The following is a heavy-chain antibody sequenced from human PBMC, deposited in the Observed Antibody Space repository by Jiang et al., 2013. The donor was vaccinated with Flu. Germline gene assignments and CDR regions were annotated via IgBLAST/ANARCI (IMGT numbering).Heavy chain of an antibody. D-gene: IGHD2-2*01. CDR3: ARGRIGCSSTSCSYNWFDP. V-gene: IGHV5-51*01. Sequence: AEVKKPGESLKISCKGSGYSFTSYWIGWVRQMPGKGLEWMGIIYPGDSDTRYSPSFQGQVTISADKSISTAYLQWSSLKASDTAMYYCARGRIGCSSTSCSYNWFDPGAREPWSPSPQ. CDR1: GYSFTSYW. CDR2: IYPGDSDT. J-gene: IGHJ5*02.